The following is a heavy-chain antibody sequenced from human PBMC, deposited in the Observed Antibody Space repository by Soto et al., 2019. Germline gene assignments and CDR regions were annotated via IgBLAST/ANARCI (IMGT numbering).Heavy chain of an antibody. Sequence: SETLSLTCTVSGGSISSGGYYWSWIRQHPGKGLEWIGYIYYSGSTYYNPSLKSRVTISVDTSKNHFSLKLSSVTAADTAVYYCARAIGGRLRYYYGMDVWGQGTTVTVSS. CDR2: IYYSGST. CDR1: GGSISSGGYY. V-gene: IGHV4-31*03. J-gene: IGHJ6*02. D-gene: IGHD3-16*01. CDR3: ARAIGGRLRYYYGMDV.